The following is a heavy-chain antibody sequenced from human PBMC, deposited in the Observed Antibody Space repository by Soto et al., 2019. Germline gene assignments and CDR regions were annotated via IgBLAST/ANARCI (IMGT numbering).Heavy chain of an antibody. CDR2: IYYSGST. J-gene: IGHJ5*02. D-gene: IGHD6-13*01. Sequence: SETLSLTCTVSGGSISSGDYYWSWIRQPPGKGLEWIGYIYYSGSTYYNPSLKSRVTISVDTSKNQFSLKLSSVTAADTAVYYCARSMLLYSSSWYGWFDPWGQGTLVTVSS. CDR3: ARSMLLYSSSWYGWFDP. V-gene: IGHV4-30-4*01. CDR1: GGSISSGDYY.